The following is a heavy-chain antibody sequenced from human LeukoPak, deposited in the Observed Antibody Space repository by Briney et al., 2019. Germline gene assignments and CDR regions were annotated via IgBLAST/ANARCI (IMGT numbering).Heavy chain of an antibody. CDR1: GGSISSYY. J-gene: IGHJ3*02. Sequence: PSETLSLTCTVSGGSISSYYWSWIRQPPGKGLEWIGYIYYSGSTNYNPSLKSRVTISVDTSKNQFSLKLSSVTAADTAVYYCARRISDAFDIWSQGTMVTVSS. CDR3: ARRISDAFDI. CDR2: IYYSGST. V-gene: IGHV4-59*01.